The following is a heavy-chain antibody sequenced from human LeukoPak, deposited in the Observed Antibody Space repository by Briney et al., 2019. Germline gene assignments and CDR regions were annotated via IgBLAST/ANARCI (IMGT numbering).Heavy chain of an antibody. Sequence: GGSLRLSCAASGFTFTTYSMNWVRQAPGKGLEWVSSISKSSTYIYYADSVKGRFTIPRDNAKNSLYLQMNSLRVEDTAVYYCARGVDYYGSGSGNWFDPWGQGILVTVSS. CDR3: ARGVDYYGSGSGNWFDP. CDR2: ISKSSTYI. V-gene: IGHV3-21*01. J-gene: IGHJ5*02. D-gene: IGHD3-10*01. CDR1: GFTFTTYS.